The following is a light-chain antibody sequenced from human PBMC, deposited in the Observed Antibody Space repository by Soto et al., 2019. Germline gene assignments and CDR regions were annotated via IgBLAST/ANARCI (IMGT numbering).Light chain of an antibody. CDR1: TSDLGAYNS. J-gene: IGLJ1*01. V-gene: IGLV2-14*01. CDR3: CSYATSDTHV. Sequence: QSVLTQPASVFGSPGQSITISCTGTTSDLGAYNSVSWYRQHPGKAPKVMIYDVTHRPSGVSSRFSGSQSGNTASLTISGLQADDEADYYCCSYATSDTHVFGTGTKVNVL. CDR2: DVT.